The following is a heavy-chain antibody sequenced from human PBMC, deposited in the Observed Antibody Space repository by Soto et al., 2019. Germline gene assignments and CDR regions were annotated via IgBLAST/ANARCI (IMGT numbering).Heavy chain of an antibody. CDR1: EYTFRNYY. J-gene: IGHJ5*02. V-gene: IGHV1-8*01. CDR2: MNPNSGNT. D-gene: IGHD1-1*01. Sequence: ASVNVSWKSSEYTFRNYYISWVRQATGQGLEWMGWMNPNSGNTCYALKFQGRVSMTRNTSIYTVYLELSSLASDDTAVYYCVRMASSGTLNWFDPWGQGTLVTVPS. CDR3: VRMASSGTLNWFDP.